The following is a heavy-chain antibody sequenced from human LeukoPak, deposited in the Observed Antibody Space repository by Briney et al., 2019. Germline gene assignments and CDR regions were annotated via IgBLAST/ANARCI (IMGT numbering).Heavy chain of an antibody. V-gene: IGHV3-11*04. CDR1: GFTFSDYY. Sequence: GGSLRLSCAASGFTFSDYYMSWIRQAPGKGLEWVSYISSSGSTIYYADSVKGRFTISRDNAKNSLYLQMNSLRAEDAAVYFCARDVVAALTSCCMDVWGKGTTVTVSS. D-gene: IGHD2-15*01. J-gene: IGHJ6*03. CDR2: ISSSGSTI. CDR3: ARDVVAALTSCCMDV.